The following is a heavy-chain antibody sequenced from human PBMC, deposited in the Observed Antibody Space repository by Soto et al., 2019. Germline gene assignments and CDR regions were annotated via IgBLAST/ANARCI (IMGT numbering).Heavy chain of an antibody. Sequence: LSCGACGFCSSSYWMSRARQSPGKGLEWVANIKQDGSEKYYVESLKGRFTISRENAKISRYLQMNSLRAEDTAVYYCARALVGGDTIAAFDIWRQGTVVTVSS. CDR3: ARALVGGDTIAAFDI. CDR1: GFCSSSYW. V-gene: IGHV3-7*03. D-gene: IGHD3-16*01. CDR2: IKQDGSEK. J-gene: IGHJ3*02.